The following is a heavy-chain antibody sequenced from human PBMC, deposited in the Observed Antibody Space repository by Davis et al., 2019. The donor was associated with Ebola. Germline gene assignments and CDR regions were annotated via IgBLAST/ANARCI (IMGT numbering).Heavy chain of an antibody. CDR3: ARDYWATEGAFDV. Sequence: MPSETLSLTCAVYGGSFSGYYWSWIRQPPGKGLEWIGYIYHSGSTYYNPSLRSRVTISADTPKNQFSLKLNFVTAADTAVYYCARDYWATEGAFDVWGQGTLVTVSS. J-gene: IGHJ3*01. CDR2: IYHSGST. D-gene: IGHD2-8*02. V-gene: IGHV4-34*01. CDR1: GGSFSGYY.